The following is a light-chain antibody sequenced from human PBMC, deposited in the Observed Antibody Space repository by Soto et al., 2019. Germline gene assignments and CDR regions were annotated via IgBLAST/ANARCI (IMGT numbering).Light chain of an antibody. V-gene: IGLV2-8*01. CDR2: EVN. J-gene: IGLJ2*01. CDR1: SSDVGGYKF. CDR3: SSYAGRNTLL. Sequence: QSVLTQPPSASGTPGQRVTISCTGTSSDVGGYKFVSWYQRHPGRAPKLIIYEVNKRPSGVPDRFSGSKSGNTASLTVSGLQSEDDGDYYCSSYAGRNTLLFGGGTKLTVL.